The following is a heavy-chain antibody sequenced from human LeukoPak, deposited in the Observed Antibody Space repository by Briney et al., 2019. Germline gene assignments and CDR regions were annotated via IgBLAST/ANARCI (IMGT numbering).Heavy chain of an antibody. Sequence: ASVKASCKASGYTFTSYDINWVRQATGQGLEWMGWMNPNSGNTGYAQKFQGRVTITRNTSISTAYMELSSLRSEDTAVYYCARGGYYYDSSGYYSHLDYWGQGTLVTVSS. CDR2: MNPNSGNT. CDR1: GYTFTSYD. J-gene: IGHJ4*02. V-gene: IGHV1-8*03. D-gene: IGHD3-22*01. CDR3: ARGGYYYDSSGYYSHLDY.